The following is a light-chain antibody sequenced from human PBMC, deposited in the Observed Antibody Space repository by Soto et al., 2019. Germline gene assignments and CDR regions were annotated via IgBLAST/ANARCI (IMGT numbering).Light chain of an antibody. J-gene: IGLJ1*01. CDR1: SSDVGGYIF. CDR2: DVN. CDR3: NSYTSRSTLDV. V-gene: IGLV2-18*02. Sequence: QSVLTQPPSASGSPGQSVTISCTGTSSDVGGYIFVSWYQQHPGKVPKLIIYDVNKRPSGVPDRFSGSKSGNTASLTISGLQAEDEADYYCNSYTSRSTLDVFGTGTKVTVL.